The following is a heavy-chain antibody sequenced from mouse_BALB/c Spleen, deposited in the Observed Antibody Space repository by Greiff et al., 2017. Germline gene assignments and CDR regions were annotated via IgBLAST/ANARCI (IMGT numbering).Heavy chain of an antibody. CDR2: ISYSGST. D-gene: IGHD1-1*01. Sequence: EVKLMESGPGLVKPSQSLSLTCTVTGYSITSDYAWNWIRQFPGNKLEWMGYISYSGSTSYNPSLKSRISITRDTSKNQFFLQLNSVTTEDTATYYCARGDYGSGSFDYWGQGTTLTVSS. CDR1: GYSITSDYA. CDR3: ARGDYGSGSFDY. J-gene: IGHJ2*01. V-gene: IGHV3-2*02.